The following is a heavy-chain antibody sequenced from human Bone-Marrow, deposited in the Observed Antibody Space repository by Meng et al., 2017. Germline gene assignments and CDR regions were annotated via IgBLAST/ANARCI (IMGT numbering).Heavy chain of an antibody. J-gene: IGHJ4*02. CDR2: TYYSGST. V-gene: IGHV4-39*07. Sequence: SETLSLTCTVSGGSISSSSYYWGWIRQPPGKGLEWIGSTYYSGSTYYNPSLKSRVTISVDTSKNQFSLKLSSVTAADTAVYYCATTSYYYDSSGYYGGVFDYWGQGTLVTVSS. D-gene: IGHD3-22*01. CDR1: GGSISSSSYY. CDR3: ATTSYYYDSSGYYGGVFDY.